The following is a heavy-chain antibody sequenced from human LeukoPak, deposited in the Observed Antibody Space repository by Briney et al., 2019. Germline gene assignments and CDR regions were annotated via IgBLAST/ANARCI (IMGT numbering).Heavy chain of an antibody. CDR2: IYPSGNI. J-gene: IGHJ6*02. CDR3: AKSSSWSYYYYYGMDV. CDR1: GFTFSNSY. Sequence: GGSLRLSCAASGFTFSNSYMSWVRQAPGKGLEWVSLIYPSGNIYYADSVKGRFTISRDNSKNTLFLQMNSLRAEDTAIYYCAKSSSWSYYYYYGMDVWGQGTTVTVSS. V-gene: IGHV3-53*01. D-gene: IGHD6-13*01.